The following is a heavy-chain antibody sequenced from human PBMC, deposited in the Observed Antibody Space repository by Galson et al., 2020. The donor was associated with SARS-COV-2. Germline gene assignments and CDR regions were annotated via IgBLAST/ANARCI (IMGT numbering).Heavy chain of an antibody. CDR1: GFTLTSFG. D-gene: IGHD3-10*01. CDR3: ARDFNYYFDY. J-gene: IGHJ4*02. CDR2: ISHDGRYI. Sequence: QLGESLKISCAASGFTLTSFGMHWVRQAPGKGLESVAVISHDGRYINYRDSVKGRFTISRDTSTNTLYLQMNSLRAEDTALYFCARDFNYYFDYWGQGTLVTVSA. V-gene: IGHV3-33*05.